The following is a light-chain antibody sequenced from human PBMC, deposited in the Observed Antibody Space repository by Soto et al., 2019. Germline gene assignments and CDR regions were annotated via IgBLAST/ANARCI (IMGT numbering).Light chain of an antibody. CDR1: STDVDNYNL. J-gene: IGLJ2*01. V-gene: IGLV2-14*02. CDR2: EGT. CDR3: SSYAGSSARVV. Sequence: QSALTQPASVSGSPGQSITISCTRSSTDVDNYNLVSWYQHYPDKAPKLIIYEGTKRPSEISDRFSGSESDTTASLTISGLQPEDEADYYCSSYAGSSARVVFGGGTKLTVL.